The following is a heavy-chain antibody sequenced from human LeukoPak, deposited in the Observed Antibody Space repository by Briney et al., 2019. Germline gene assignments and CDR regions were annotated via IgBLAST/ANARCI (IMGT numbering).Heavy chain of an antibody. CDR3: ARVGCRGGSCSSRGDYYYGMDV. V-gene: IGHV3-21*06. Sequence: PGESLRLSCGASGFTFRSYNMKWGRQAPGEGVGWGSSLSSTGKFVHYADSVKGRFTISRDNAKNSLYLQMDSLRGEDTAVYFCARVGCRGGSCSSRGDYYYGMDVWGQGTTVTVSS. CDR1: GFTFRSYN. J-gene: IGHJ6*02. CDR2: LSSTGKFV. D-gene: IGHD2-15*01.